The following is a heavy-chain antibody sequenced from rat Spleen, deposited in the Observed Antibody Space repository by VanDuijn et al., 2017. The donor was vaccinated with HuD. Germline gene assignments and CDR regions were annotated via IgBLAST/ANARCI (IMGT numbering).Heavy chain of an antibody. D-gene: IGHD4-4*01. CDR2: ISYEGSST. CDR3: ARHGWGYGVMDA. CDR1: GFTFSRYW. J-gene: IGHJ2*01. V-gene: IGHV5-22*01. Sequence: EVQLVETGGGLVQPGKSLKLSCVASGFTFSRYWMYWVRQAPKKGLEWVASISYEGSSTYYGDSVKGRFTISRDNAKSTLYLQMNSLRSEDTATYYCARHGWGYGVMDAWGQGVMVTVSS.